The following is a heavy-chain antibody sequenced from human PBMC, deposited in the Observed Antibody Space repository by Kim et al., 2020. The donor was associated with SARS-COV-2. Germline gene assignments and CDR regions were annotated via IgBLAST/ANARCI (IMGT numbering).Heavy chain of an antibody. CDR2: ISRDGGEI. Sequence: GGSLRLSCAASGFTFDGYAIHWVRQVPEKGLEWVALISRDGGEIKYADSVKGRFTISRDNSKKSVYLQMNSLRREDTALYYCVRGQQWLIKNWGQGTQVTVSS. D-gene: IGHD6-19*01. J-gene: IGHJ4*02. CDR1: GFTFDGYA. V-gene: IGHV3-43*02. CDR3: VRGQQWLIKN.